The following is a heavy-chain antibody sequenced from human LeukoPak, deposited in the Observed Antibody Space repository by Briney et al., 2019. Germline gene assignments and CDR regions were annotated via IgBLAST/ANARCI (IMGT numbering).Heavy chain of an antibody. CDR3: ARRASYGDYDY. Sequence: GESLKISCQGSGYSFTSYWIGWVRPMPGKGLEWMGIIYPGDSDTTYSPSFQGQVTISADKSISTAYLQWSSLKASDTAMYYCARRASYGDYDYWGQGTLVTVSS. V-gene: IGHV5-51*01. D-gene: IGHD4-17*01. J-gene: IGHJ4*02. CDR1: GYSFTSYW. CDR2: IYPGDSDT.